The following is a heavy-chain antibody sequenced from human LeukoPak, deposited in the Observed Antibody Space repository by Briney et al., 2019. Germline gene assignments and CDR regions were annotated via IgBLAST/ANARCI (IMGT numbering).Heavy chain of an antibody. Sequence: ASVKVSCKVSGYTFTGYYMHWVRQAPGQGLEWMGWINPNNGGTSYAQKFQGRVTMTRDASISIVYMELSRLRSDDTAVYYCARGGPSRGTGFYYFDYWGQGTLVTASS. J-gene: IGHJ4*02. CDR2: INPNNGGT. D-gene: IGHD6-19*01. V-gene: IGHV1-2*02. CDR3: ARGGPSRGTGFYYFDY. CDR1: GYTFTGYY.